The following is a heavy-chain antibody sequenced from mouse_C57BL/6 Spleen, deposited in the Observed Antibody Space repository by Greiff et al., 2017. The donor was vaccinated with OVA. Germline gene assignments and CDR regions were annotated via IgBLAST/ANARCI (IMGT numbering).Heavy chain of an antibody. J-gene: IGHJ2*01. Sequence: EVHLVESGGGLVKPGGSLKLSCAASVFTFSSYTMSWVRQTPEKRLEWVATISGGGGNTYYPDSVKGRFTISRDNAKNTLYLSMSSLRSEDTALYYCARNEGFDYWGKGTTLTVSS. V-gene: IGHV5-9*01. CDR3: ARNEGFDY. CDR1: VFTFSSYT. CDR2: ISGGGGNT.